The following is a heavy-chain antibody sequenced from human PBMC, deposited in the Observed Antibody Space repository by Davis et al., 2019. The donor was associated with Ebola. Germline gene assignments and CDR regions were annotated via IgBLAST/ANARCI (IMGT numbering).Heavy chain of an antibody. J-gene: IGHJ4*02. D-gene: IGHD2-15*01. CDR1: GFTFSSYS. V-gene: IGHV3-21*01. Sequence: GESPKISCAASGFTFSSYSMNWVRQAPGKGLEWVSSISSSSSYIYYADSVKGRFTISRDNAKNSLYLQMNSLRAEDTAVYYCAREGIVVVVAATGGFDYWGQGTLVTVSS. CDR3: AREGIVVVVAATGGFDY. CDR2: ISSSSSYI.